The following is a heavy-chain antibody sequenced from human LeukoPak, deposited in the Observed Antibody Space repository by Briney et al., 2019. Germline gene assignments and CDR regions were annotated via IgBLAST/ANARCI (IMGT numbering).Heavy chain of an antibody. V-gene: IGHV1-69*13. D-gene: IGHD3-3*01. J-gene: IGHJ4*02. CDR1: GGTLSTYA. Sequence: SVTVSCRASGGTLSTYAISWVRQAPGQGLEWMGGIIPIFGTANYAQKFQGRVTITADESTSTAYMELSSLRSEDTAVYYCASGIFGVVIIYDYWGQGTLVTVSS. CDR3: ASGIFGVVIIYDY. CDR2: IIPIFGTA.